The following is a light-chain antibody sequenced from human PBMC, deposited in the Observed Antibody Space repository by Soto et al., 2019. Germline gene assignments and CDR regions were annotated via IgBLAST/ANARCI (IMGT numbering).Light chain of an antibody. V-gene: IGLV2-14*01. CDR3: SSSTSSMTNV. Sequence: QSVLTQPASVSGSPGQSITISCTGTSSDVGTYNFVSWYRQHPVKAPILIIFDVGNRPSGISNRFSGSKSGNTASLTISGLQAADEADYFCSSSTSSMTNVFGSGTKVTVL. CDR2: DVG. CDR1: SSDVGTYNF. J-gene: IGLJ1*01.